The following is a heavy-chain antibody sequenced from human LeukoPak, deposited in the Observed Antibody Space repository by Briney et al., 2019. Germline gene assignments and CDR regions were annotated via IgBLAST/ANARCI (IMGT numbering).Heavy chain of an antibody. J-gene: IGHJ4*02. V-gene: IGHV4-39*07. D-gene: IGHD6-13*01. CDR3: ARDRGAAAGPFDY. CDR2: IYYSGST. CDR1: GGSISSSTYY. Sequence: SETLSLTCTVSGGSISSSTYYWGWIRQPPGKGLQWIGSIYYSGSTYYNPSLKSRVTIFVDTSKNQFSLKLNSVTAADTAVYYCARDRGAAAGPFDYWGQGTLVTVSS.